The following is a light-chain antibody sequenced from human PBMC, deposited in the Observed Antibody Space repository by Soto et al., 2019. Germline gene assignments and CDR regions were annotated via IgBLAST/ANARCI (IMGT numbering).Light chain of an antibody. Sequence: DIQMTQSPSTLSASVGDRVTITCRASQSITKLLAWYQQKPGRAPTLLIYKASTLESGVPSRFSGSGSGTEFSLTISSLQPDDFATYHCQQYKSYPLTFGQGTRLENK. J-gene: IGKJ5*01. CDR2: KAS. V-gene: IGKV1-5*03. CDR3: QQYKSYPLT. CDR1: QSITKL.